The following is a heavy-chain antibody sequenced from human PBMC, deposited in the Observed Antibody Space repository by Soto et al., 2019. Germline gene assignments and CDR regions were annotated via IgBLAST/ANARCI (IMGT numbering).Heavy chain of an antibody. Sequence: QITLKESGPTLVRPTQTLTLTCTFSGFSLTTSGVGVGWIRQPRGKALEWLAVIYWVDDKRYRPSLKSRLTITRYTAKNQVVLTVTNIDPVDTATYYGALKRWSNFDYWGQGTLVTVSS. J-gene: IGHJ4*02. CDR3: ALKRWSNFDY. CDR1: GFSLTTSGVG. CDR2: IYWVDDK. V-gene: IGHV2-5*02. D-gene: IGHD2-15*01.